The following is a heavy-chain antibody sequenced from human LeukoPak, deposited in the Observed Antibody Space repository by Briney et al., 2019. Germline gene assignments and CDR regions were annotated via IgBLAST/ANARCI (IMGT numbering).Heavy chain of an antibody. CDR1: GFTFSSYD. V-gene: IGHV3-33*08. CDR3: ARGGIVVVPAAMGVYFDY. CDR2: IWYDGSNK. J-gene: IGHJ4*02. Sequence: GGSLRLSCAASGFTFSSYDMHWVRQAPGKGLEWVAVIWYDGSNKYYADSVKGRFTISRDNSKNTLYLQMNSLRAEDTAVYYCARGGIVVVPAAMGVYFDYWGQGTLVTVSS. D-gene: IGHD2-2*01.